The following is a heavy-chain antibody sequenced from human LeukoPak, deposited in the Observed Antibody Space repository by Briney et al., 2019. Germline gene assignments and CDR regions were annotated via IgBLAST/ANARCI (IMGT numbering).Heavy chain of an antibody. CDR1: GYTFTSYD. V-gene: IGHV1-8*01. J-gene: IGHJ4*02. CDR3: ASLDFWGPSGDY. D-gene: IGHD3-3*01. Sequence: ASVKVSCKASGYTFTSYDINWVRQATGQGLEWMGWMNPNSGNTGYAQKFQGRVSMTRSTSTSTAYMELSSLRAEDTAVYYCASLDFWGPSGDYWGQGTLVTVSS. CDR2: MNPNSGNT.